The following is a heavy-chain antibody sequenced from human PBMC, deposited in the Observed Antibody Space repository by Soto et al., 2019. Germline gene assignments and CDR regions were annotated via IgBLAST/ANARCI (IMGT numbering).Heavy chain of an antibody. V-gene: IGHV1-18*01. D-gene: IGHD2-2*01. J-gene: IGHJ4*02. CDR3: ARGGHCTSTSCYGMFDY. CDR2: ISSYNGNT. Sequence: QVQLVQSGAEVKKPGASVKVSCKASGYTFTNIGISWVRQASGQGLEWMGWISSYNGNTNYAQKFQGRVTMTTDTSTSTAYMELRSLRSDDTAVYYCARGGHCTSTSCYGMFDYWGQGTLVTVSS. CDR1: GYTFTNIG.